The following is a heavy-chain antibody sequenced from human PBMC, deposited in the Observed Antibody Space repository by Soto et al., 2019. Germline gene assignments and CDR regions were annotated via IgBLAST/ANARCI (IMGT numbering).Heavy chain of an antibody. V-gene: IGHV1-18*01. D-gene: IGHD3-16*01. CDR3: ARGFDEQESDY. Sequence: ASVKVSCKGSGFTFSNHDINWVRQAPGQGLEWMGWVNPQSGNTDYAQKLQGRVTMTTDTSTSTAYMELRSLRSDDTAVYYCARGFDEQESDYWGQGTLVTVSS. CDR2: VNPQSGNT. CDR1: GFTFSNHD. J-gene: IGHJ4*02.